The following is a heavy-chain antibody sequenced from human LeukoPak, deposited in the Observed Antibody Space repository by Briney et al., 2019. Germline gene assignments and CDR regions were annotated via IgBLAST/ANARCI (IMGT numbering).Heavy chain of an antibody. D-gene: IGHD4-23*01. Sequence: SVKVSCKASGGTFSSYAISWVRQAPGQGLEWMGGIIPIFGTANYAQKFQGRVTITTDESTSTAYMELSSLRSEDTAVYYCASNGGNFLNYYYMDVWAKGPRSPSP. CDR2: IIPIFGTA. J-gene: IGHJ6*03. CDR3: ASNGGNFLNYYYMDV. CDR1: GGTFSSYA. V-gene: IGHV1-69*05.